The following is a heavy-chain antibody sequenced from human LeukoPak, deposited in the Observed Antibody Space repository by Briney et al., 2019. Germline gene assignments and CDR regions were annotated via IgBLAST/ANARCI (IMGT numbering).Heavy chain of an antibody. CDR3: AKDPTHYRVWDYYETIGLSY. D-gene: IGHD3-22*01. V-gene: IGHV3-23*01. Sequence: GGSLRLSCAASGFTFSSYGMSWVRQAPGKGLEWVSAISGSGGSTYYADSVKGRFTISRDNSKNTLNLQMNSLRAEDTAVYYCAKDPTHYRVWDYYETIGLSYWGQGTLVTVSS. J-gene: IGHJ4*02. CDR1: GFTFSSYG. CDR2: ISGSGGST.